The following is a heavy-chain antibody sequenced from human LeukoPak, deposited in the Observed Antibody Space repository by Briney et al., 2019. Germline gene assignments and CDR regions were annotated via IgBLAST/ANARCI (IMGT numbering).Heavy chain of an antibody. CDR2: IYYSGST. J-gene: IGHJ3*02. Sequence: PSETLSLTCTVSGGSISSSSYYWGWIRQPPGKGLEWIRSIYYSGSTYYNPSLKSRVTISVDTSKNQFSLKLSSVTAADTAVYYCARDRGEAVAPSDAFDIWGQGTMVTVSS. V-gene: IGHV4-39*07. CDR1: GGSISSSSYY. CDR3: ARDRGEAVAPSDAFDI. D-gene: IGHD6-19*01.